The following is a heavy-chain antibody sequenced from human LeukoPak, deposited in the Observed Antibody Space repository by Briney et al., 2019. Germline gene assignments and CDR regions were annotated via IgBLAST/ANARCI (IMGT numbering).Heavy chain of an antibody. CDR1: GFTFTNYA. J-gene: IGHJ3*02. CDR3: AKALAFGYSYAFDI. CDR2: ISGSGGST. Sequence: PGGSLRLSCAASGFTFTNYAMSWVRQAPGKGLEWVSAISGSGGSTYYADSVKGRFTISRDNSKNTLYLQMNSLRAEDTAVYYCAKALAFGYSYAFDIWGQGTMVTVSS. V-gene: IGHV3-23*01. D-gene: IGHD3-16*01.